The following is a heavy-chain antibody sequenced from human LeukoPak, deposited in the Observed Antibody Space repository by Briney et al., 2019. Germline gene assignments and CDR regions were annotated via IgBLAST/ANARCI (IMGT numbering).Heavy chain of an antibody. J-gene: IGHJ6*02. CDR2: VYTSGST. Sequence: PSETLSLTCTVSGGSISNSFWSWVRQPAGKGLEWIGRVYTSGSTNYNPSLKSRVTMSMDSSENQFFLRLSSVTAADTAVYYCARDSGSTNYFYGMDVWGQGTTVTVSS. V-gene: IGHV4-4*07. D-gene: IGHD3-10*01. CDR3: ARDSGSTNYFYGMDV. CDR1: GGSISNSF.